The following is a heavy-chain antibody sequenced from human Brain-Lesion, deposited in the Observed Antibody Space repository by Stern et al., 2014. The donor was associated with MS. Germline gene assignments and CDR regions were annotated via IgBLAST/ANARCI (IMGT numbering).Heavy chain of an antibody. CDR1: GFTFSQAW. CDR3: VAGAQLWL. Sequence: EVQLGESGGGLVKSGGSLRLSCAASGFTFSQAWMGWVRQVPGKGLEWVGHIKSRTDGGTANYAASVKDRFTVSRDNSANMLYLQMNSLTIEDTAVYYCVAGAQLWLWGQGTLVTVSS. D-gene: IGHD1-1*01. V-gene: IGHV3-15*01. J-gene: IGHJ4*02. CDR2: IKSRTDGGTA.